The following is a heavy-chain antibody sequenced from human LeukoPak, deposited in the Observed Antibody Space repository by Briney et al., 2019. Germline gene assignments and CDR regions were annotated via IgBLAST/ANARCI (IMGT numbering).Heavy chain of an antibody. D-gene: IGHD3-10*01. CDR1: GFTVSSNS. CDR3: ARAGGSGTVDY. V-gene: IGHV3-53*01. CDR2: IYSDNT. J-gene: IGHJ4*01. Sequence: GGSLRLSCTVSGFTVSSNSMSWVRQAPGKGLEWVSFIYSDNTHYSDSVKGRFTISRDNSKNTLYLQMNSLRAEDTAVYYCARAGGSGTVDYWGHGTLVTVSS.